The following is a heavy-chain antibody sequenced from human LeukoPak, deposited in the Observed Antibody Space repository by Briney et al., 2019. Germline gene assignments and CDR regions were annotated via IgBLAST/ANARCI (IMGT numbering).Heavy chain of an antibody. CDR2: INVGNANT. Sequence: ASVKVSCKASGYSFTNHAIHWVRQAPGQRLEWMGWINVGNANTKYSQMFQGRVTLTRDTSANTAYMELSSLRSEDTAVYYCARRDRRHFDYWGQGTLVTVSS. CDR1: GYSFTNHA. V-gene: IGHV1-3*01. D-gene: IGHD3-22*01. CDR3: ARRDRRHFDY. J-gene: IGHJ4*02.